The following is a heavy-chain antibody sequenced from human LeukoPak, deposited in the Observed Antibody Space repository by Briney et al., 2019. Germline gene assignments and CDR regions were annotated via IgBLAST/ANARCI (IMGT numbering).Heavy chain of an antibody. CDR3: ARVCSNTSCYLGVRGDY. V-gene: IGHV3-7*01. J-gene: IGHJ4*02. Sequence: GGSLRLSCAASGFTFSNYWMSWVRQAPGKGLEWVPNIKQDGSEKYYVDSVKGRFTISRDNAKNSLYLQMNSLRAEDTAVYYCARVCSNTSCYLGVRGDYWGQRTLVTVSS. D-gene: IGHD2-2*01. CDR1: GFTFSNYW. CDR2: IKQDGSEK.